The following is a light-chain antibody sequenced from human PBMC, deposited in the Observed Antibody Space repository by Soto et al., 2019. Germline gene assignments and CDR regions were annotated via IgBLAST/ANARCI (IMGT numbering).Light chain of an antibody. Sequence: DIVMTQSPDSLAVSLGERATINCKSSQSVLSSSNNKNSLAWYQQKPGQPPKLLIYWASTRESGVPDRFSGSGSETDFTLTISSLQAEDVAIYYCQQYYKTARTFGGGTKVEIK. V-gene: IGKV4-1*01. CDR1: QSVLSSSNNKNS. CDR3: QQYYKTART. CDR2: WAS. J-gene: IGKJ4*01.